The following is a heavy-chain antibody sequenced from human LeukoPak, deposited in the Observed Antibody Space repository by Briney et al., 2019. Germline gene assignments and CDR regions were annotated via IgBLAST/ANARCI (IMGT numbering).Heavy chain of an antibody. V-gene: IGHV1-2*02. CDR2: INPHSGGT. Sequence: GDSVKVSCKASEYTFTGYYMHWVRQAPGQGLEWMGWINPHSGGTNYAQKFQGRVTMTRDTSISTAYMELSRLRSDDTAVYYCARDVHGDYGSGWFDPWGQGTLVSVSS. CDR1: EYTFTGYY. CDR3: ARDVHGDYGSGWFDP. D-gene: IGHD4-17*01. J-gene: IGHJ5*02.